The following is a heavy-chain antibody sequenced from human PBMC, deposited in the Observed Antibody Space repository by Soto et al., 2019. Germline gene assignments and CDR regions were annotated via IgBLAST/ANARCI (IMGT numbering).Heavy chain of an antibody. CDR2: TYYRSSWYS. V-gene: IGHV6-1*01. D-gene: IGHD6-13*01. CDR3: ARMWLSSWHTFDS. Sequence: QVQLRQSGPGLVKPSQTLSLTCVISGDSVSSTSAAWNWIRQSPSRGLEWLGRTYYRSSWYSDYAVSVKSRITINPDTSKNHFSLQLKSVTPEDTAVYFCARMWLSSWHTFDSWGRGTLVTVSS. CDR1: GDSVSSTSAA. J-gene: IGHJ4*02.